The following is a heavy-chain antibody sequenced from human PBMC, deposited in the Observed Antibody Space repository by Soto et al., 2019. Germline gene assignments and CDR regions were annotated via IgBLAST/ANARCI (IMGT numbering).Heavy chain of an antibody. CDR2: ISDDGSKT. CDR3: ERAYQLNYYFDD. Sequence: GGSLRLSCAGSGFTFRGYAVHWVRQTPGKGLEWVTVISDDGSKTYYADSVKGRFSVSRDDSTNMVFLQMSSLRSEDTAVYNCERAYQLNYYFDDWGQGTPVTVSS. J-gene: IGHJ4*02. CDR1: GFTFRGYA. D-gene: IGHD3-10*01. V-gene: IGHV3-30*14.